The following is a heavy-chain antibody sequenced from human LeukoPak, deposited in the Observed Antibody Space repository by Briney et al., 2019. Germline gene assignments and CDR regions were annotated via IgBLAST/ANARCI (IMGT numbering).Heavy chain of an antibody. J-gene: IGHJ5*02. D-gene: IGHD4-17*01. V-gene: IGHV4-39*07. CDR2: MYNSANT. CDR1: GGSITSSTYY. Sequence: PSETLSLTCTVSGGSITSSTYYWGWIRQPPGKGLEWIGNMYNSANTYYNPSLKSRVTMAIDTSKSQFSLNLISVTAADTAVYYCARSPQGTATTANWLDPWGQGTLVTVSS. CDR3: ARSPQGTATTANWLDP.